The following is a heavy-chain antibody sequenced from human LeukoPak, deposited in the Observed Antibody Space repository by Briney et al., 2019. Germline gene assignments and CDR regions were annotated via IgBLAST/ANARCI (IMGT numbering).Heavy chain of an antibody. CDR1: GFSFSSYA. D-gene: IGHD6-6*01. Sequence: GGSLRLSCAPSGFSFSSYAMHWVRQAPGKGLEWVGVISYDGSNKYYADSVKGRFTISRDNSKNTLYLQMNSLRAEDTAVYYCAKDTLFTFFIAAPSSEFDYWGQGTLVTVSS. J-gene: IGHJ4*02. CDR3: AKDTLFTFFIAAPSSEFDY. CDR2: ISYDGSNK. V-gene: IGHV3-30-3*01.